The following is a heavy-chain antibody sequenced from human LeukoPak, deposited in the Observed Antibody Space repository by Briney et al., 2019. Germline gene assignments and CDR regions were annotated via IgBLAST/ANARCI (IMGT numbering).Heavy chain of an antibody. CDR2: IYTSGST. CDR3: ARDLRFLEWFDAFDI. Sequence: SETLSLTCTVSGGSISSYYWSWIRQPAGKGLEWIGRIYTSGSTNYNPSLKSRVTMSVDTSKNQFSLKLSSVTAADTAVYYCARDLRFLEWFDAFDIWGQGTMVTVSS. J-gene: IGHJ3*02. V-gene: IGHV4-4*07. D-gene: IGHD3-3*01. CDR1: GGSISSYY.